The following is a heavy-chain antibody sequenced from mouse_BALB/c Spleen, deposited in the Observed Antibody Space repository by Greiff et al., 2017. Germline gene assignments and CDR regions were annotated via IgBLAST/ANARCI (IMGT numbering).Heavy chain of an antibody. V-gene: IGHV1-80*01. D-gene: IGHD2-4*01. Sequence: VKLMESGAELVRPGSSVKISCKASGYAFSSYWMNWVKQRPGQGLEWIGQIYPGDGDTNYNGKFKGKATLTADKSSSTAYMQLSSLTSEDSAVYFCARNDYDNYWYFDVWGAGTTVTVSS. CDR2: IYPGDGDT. J-gene: IGHJ1*01. CDR1: GYAFSSYW. CDR3: ARNDYDNYWYFDV.